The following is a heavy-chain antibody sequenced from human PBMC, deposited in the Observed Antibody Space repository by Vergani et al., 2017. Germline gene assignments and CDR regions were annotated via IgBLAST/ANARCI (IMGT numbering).Heavy chain of an antibody. D-gene: IGHD1-26*01. V-gene: IGHV3-38-3*01. Sequence: EVQLVESRGVLVQPGGSLRLSCAASGFTVSSNEMSWVRQAPGKGLEWVSSISGGSTYYADSRKGRFTISRDNAKNSLYLQMNSLRAEDTAVYYCARGHSGSYQEGDYWGQGTLVTVSS. CDR1: GFTVSSNE. CDR2: ISGGST. CDR3: ARGHSGSYQEGDY. J-gene: IGHJ4*02.